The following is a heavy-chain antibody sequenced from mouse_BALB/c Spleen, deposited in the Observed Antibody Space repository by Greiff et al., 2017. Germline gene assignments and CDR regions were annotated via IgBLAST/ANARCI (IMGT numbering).Heavy chain of an antibody. CDR3: AWDDGYSSAY. V-gene: IGHV5-12-2*01. J-gene: IGHJ3*01. CDR2: ISNGGGST. Sequence: EVMLVESGGGLVQPGGSLKLSCAASGFTFSSYTMPWVRQTPEKRLEWVAYISNGGGSTYYPDTVKGRFTISRDNAKNTLYLQMSSLKAEDTAMYYCAWDDGYSSAYWGQGTLVTVAA. CDR1: GFTFSSYT. D-gene: IGHD2-3*01.